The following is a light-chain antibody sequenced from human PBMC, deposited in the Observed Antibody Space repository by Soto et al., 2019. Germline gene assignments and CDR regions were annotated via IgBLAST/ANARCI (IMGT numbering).Light chain of an antibody. Sequence: EILLTQSPGTLSLSPGERATLSCRASRSLNRRYLAWYQQKPGQAPRLLIYDASNRATGIPARFSGSGSGTDFTLTISSLEPEDFAVYYCQQYNNWPRTFGQGAKVDIK. CDR1: RSLNRRY. V-gene: IGKV3D-20*02. CDR2: DAS. CDR3: QQYNNWPRT. J-gene: IGKJ1*01.